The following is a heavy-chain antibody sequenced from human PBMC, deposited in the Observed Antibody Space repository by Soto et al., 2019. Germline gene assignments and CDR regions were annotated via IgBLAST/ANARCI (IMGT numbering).Heavy chain of an antibody. CDR2: ISAYNGNT. Sequence: QVQLVQSGAEVKKPGASVKVTFKAYGYTFSSSGINWVRQAPGQGLEWMGWISAYNGNTNYAQKFQGRVTMTTDTSTSTAYMELRSLRSDDTAVYYCARAWELLTDNWFDPWGQGTLVTVSS. J-gene: IGHJ5*02. CDR3: ARAWELLTDNWFDP. D-gene: IGHD1-26*01. V-gene: IGHV1-18*01. CDR1: GYTFSSSG.